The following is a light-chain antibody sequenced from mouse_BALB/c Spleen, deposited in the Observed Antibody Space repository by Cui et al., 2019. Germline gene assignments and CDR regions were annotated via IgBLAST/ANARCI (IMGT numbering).Light chain of an antibody. CDR3: HLRSSYALT. CDR2: RSS. Sequence: QIVLTQSPAIMSASPEEKVTITCSASSNVSYNHWFQQQPGTSPKSLIYRSSNLASGVPARFIGSSSGASYSLTIIRMEAEDATTYYCHLRSSYALTFGAGTKLELK. V-gene: IGKV4-57*01. J-gene: IGKJ5*01. CDR1: SNVSY.